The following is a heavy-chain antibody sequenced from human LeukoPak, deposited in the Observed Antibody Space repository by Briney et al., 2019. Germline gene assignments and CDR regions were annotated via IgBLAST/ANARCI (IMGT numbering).Heavy chain of an antibody. D-gene: IGHD2-2*01. CDR3: ARPRPSWKEGDYYYYMDV. J-gene: IGHJ6*03. CDR2: IIPIFGTA. Sequence: ASVKVSCKASGGTFSSYAISWVRQAPGQGLEWMGGIIPIFGTANYAQKFQGRVTITADKSTSTAYMELSSLRSEDTAVYYCARPRPSWKEGDYYYYMDVWGKGTTVTVSS. CDR1: GGTFSSYA. V-gene: IGHV1-69*06.